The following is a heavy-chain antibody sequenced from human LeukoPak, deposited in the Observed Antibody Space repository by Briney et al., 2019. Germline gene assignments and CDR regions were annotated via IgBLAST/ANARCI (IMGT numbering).Heavy chain of an antibody. Sequence: SETLSLTCTVSGGPISSYYWNWIRQPPGKGLEWIGYIFYSGSTYYTPSLKSRVTISVDTSKNQFSLKLSSVTAADTAVYYCARGRPIDYWGQGTLVTVSS. CDR2: IFYSGST. J-gene: IGHJ4*02. CDR1: GGPISSYY. V-gene: IGHV4-59*01. CDR3: ARGRPIDY.